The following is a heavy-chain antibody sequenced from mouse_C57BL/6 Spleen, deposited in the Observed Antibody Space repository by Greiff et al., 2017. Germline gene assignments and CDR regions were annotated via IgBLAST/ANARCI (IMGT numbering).Heavy chain of an antibody. CDR3: ARVGYYGSSDY. Sequence: EVKLVESEGGLVQPGSSMKLSCTASGFTFSDYYMAWVRQVPEKGLEWVANINYDGSSTYYLDSLKSRFIISRDNAKSIRYLQMSSLKSEDTATYYCARVGYYGSSDYWGKGTTLTVAS. V-gene: IGHV5-16*01. CDR2: INYDGSST. CDR1: GFTFSDYY. D-gene: IGHD1-1*01. J-gene: IGHJ2*01.